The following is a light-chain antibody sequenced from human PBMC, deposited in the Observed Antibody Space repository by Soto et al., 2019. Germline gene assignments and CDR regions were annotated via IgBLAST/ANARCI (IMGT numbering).Light chain of an antibody. CDR1: SSDVGAYKS. CDR2: EVS. CDR3: SSYAGGNLYV. J-gene: IGLJ1*01. V-gene: IGLV2-8*01. Sequence: QSALTQPPSASGSPGQSVTISCTGTSSDVGAYKSVSWYQHHPGKAPKLMISEVSRRPSGVPDRFSGSKSGNTASLTVSGLQAEDEAEYFCSSYAGGNLYVFGTGTKLTVL.